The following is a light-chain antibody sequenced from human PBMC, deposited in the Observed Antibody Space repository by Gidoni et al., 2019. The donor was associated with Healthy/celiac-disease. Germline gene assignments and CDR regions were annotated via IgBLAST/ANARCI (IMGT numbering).Light chain of an antibody. CDR1: QSVSSSY. J-gene: IGKJ2*01. V-gene: IGKV3-20*01. Sequence: DIVLTQSPGTLSLSPGERATLSCRASQSVSSSYLAWYQQKPGQAPRLLIYGASSRATGIPDRFSGSGAGTDFTLTISRLEPGDFAVYYCQQYGSSPLYTFGQGTKLEIK. CDR2: GAS. CDR3: QQYGSSPLYT.